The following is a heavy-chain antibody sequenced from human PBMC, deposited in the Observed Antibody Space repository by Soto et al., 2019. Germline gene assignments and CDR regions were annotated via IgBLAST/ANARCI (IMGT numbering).Heavy chain of an antibody. CDR2: ISGSGGST. Sequence: GGSLRLSCAASVFTFSSYAMSWVRQAPGKGLEWVSAISGSGGSTYYADSVKGRFTISRDNSKNTLYLQMNSLRAEDTAVYYCAKGQGSGKMDYYFDYWGQGTLVTVSS. CDR3: AKGQGSGKMDYYFDY. CDR1: VFTFSSYA. J-gene: IGHJ4*02. V-gene: IGHV3-23*01. D-gene: IGHD3-10*01.